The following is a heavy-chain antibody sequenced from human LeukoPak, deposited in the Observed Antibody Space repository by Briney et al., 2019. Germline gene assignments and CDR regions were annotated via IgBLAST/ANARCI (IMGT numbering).Heavy chain of an antibody. V-gene: IGHV3-30*02. CDR3: XKDQGVVGSYDY. CDR2: IQYDDSIE. Sequence: PGGSLRLSCAASGFTFSTYGIHWVRQAPDKGLEWVAFIQYDDSIEYYADSVKGRFTISRDNSKNTLYLQMNGLRGDDTAVYYCXKDQGVVGSYDYWGHGTLVTVSS. CDR1: GFTFSTYG. D-gene: IGHD3-10*01. J-gene: IGHJ4*01.